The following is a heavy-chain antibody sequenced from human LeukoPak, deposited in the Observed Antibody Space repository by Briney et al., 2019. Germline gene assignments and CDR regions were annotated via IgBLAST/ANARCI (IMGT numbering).Heavy chain of an antibody. D-gene: IGHD3-22*01. V-gene: IGHV1-46*01. CDR1: GYTFTSYY. Sequence: ASVKVSCKASGYTFTSYYMHWVRQAPGQGLEWMGIINPSSGSTSYAQKFQGRVTMTRDTSTSTVYMELSSLRSEDTAVYYCARGGRRYYDSSGYVFDYWGQGTLVTVSS. CDR3: ARGGRRYYDSSGYVFDY. J-gene: IGHJ4*02. CDR2: INPSSGST.